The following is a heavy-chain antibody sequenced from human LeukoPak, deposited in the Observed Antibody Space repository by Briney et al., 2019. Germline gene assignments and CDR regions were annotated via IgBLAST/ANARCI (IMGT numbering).Heavy chain of an antibody. CDR2: ISSGGGVT. CDR1: GFTFSSHA. Sequence: PGGSLRLSCAASGFTFSSHAMSWVRQAPGKGLEWVSAISSGGGVTFYADSVKGRFTVSRDQSKNTLFLQMSSLRAEDTAVYYCAKHRAPVAGSPSRNRTAYFEGWGQGTLVTVSS. J-gene: IGHJ4*02. D-gene: IGHD6-19*01. V-gene: IGHV3-23*01. CDR3: AKHRAPVAGSPSRNRTAYFEG.